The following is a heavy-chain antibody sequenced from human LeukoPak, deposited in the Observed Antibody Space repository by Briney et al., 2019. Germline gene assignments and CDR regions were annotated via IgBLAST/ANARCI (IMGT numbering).Heavy chain of an antibody. V-gene: IGHV3-23*01. CDR1: GFTFSSHA. J-gene: IGHJ4*02. CDR3: AKGYYYGSGSYSTFDY. D-gene: IGHD3-10*01. CDR2: ISGSGGTT. Sequence: GGSLRHSCAASGFTFSSHALSWLRQAPGKGLEWVSTISGSGGTTYYADSVKGRFTISRDNSKNTLYVQMNSLRADDTAVYYCAKGYYYGSGSYSTFDYWGQGTLVTVSS.